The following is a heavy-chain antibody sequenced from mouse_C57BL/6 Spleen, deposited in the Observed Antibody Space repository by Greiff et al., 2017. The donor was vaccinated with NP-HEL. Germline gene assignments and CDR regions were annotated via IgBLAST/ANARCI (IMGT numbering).Heavy chain of an antibody. D-gene: IGHD1-1*01. Sequence: QVQLQQPGAELVKPGASVKLSCKASGYTFTSYWMQWVKQRPGQGLEWIGEIDPSDSYTNYNQKFKGKATLTVDTSSSTAYMQLSSLTSEDSAVYYCARRAYGSSYVFAYWGQGTLVTVSA. CDR2: IDPSDSYT. V-gene: IGHV1-50*01. CDR1: GYTFTSYW. CDR3: ARRAYGSSYVFAY. J-gene: IGHJ3*01.